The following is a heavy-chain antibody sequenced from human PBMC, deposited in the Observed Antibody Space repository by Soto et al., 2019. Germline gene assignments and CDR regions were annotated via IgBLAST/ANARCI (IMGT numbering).Heavy chain of an antibody. J-gene: IGHJ4*02. CDR1: GFTFSLYA. CDR3: ARSGDCTGTSGRLRGPFDS. Sequence: GGSLRLSCAASGFTFSLYAIHWVRQAPGNGLEWVAAIWGDGSDKKYADSVKGRFTVSRDNSKNTLYLQMNSLRDEDTAVYCCARSGDCTGTSGRLRGPFDSWGPGXLVTVSS. CDR2: IWGDGSDK. V-gene: IGHV3-33*01. D-gene: IGHD2-8*02.